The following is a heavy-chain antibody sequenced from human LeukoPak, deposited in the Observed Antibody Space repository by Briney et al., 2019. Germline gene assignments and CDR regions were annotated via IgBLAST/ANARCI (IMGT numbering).Heavy chain of an antibody. J-gene: IGHJ4*02. V-gene: IGHV1-69*04. D-gene: IGHD6-19*01. CDR2: IIPILGIA. CDR3: ASRAVAGTKAVSDY. CDR1: GGTFSSYA. Sequence: ASVKVSCKASGGTFSSYAISWVRQAPGQGLEWMGRIIPILGIANYAQKFQGRVTITADKSTGTAYMELSSLRSEDTAVYYCASRAVAGTKAVSDYWGQGTLVTVSS.